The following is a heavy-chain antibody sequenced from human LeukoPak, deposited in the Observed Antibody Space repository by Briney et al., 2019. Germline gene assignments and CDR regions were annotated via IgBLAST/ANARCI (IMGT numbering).Heavy chain of an antibody. CDR3: ARGRTYYYDSSGYYYARLSWFDP. V-gene: IGHV4-34*01. CDR2: INHSGST. D-gene: IGHD3-22*01. J-gene: IGHJ5*02. Sequence: TSETLSLTCAVYGGSFSGYYWSWIRQPPGKGLEWIGEINHSGSTNYNPSLKSRVTISVDTSKNQFSLKLSSVTAADTAVYYCARGRTYYYDSSGYYYARLSWFDPWGQGTLVTVSS. CDR1: GGSFSGYY.